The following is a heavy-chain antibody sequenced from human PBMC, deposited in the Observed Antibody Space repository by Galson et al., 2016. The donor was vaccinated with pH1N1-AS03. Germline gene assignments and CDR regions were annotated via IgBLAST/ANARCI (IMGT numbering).Heavy chain of an antibody. Sequence: SVKVSCKASGGSFSTYAITWVRQAPGQGLEWMGGISGYNINAKYAEKFQGRVTLTTDKSTSTAYMELRSLTSDDTAVYFCARDGDIVIVPSAIDYYGMDVGGQGTTVTV. CDR3: ARDGDIVIVPSAIDYYGMDV. J-gene: IGHJ6*02. CDR1: GGSFSTYA. V-gene: IGHV1-18*01. CDR2: ISGYNINA. D-gene: IGHD2-2*01.